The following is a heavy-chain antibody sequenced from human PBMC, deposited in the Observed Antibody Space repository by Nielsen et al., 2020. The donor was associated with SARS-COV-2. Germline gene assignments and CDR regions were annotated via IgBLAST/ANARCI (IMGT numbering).Heavy chain of an antibody. CDR1: GFTFSSYS. CDR2: ISSSSSTI. D-gene: IGHD3-3*01. CDR3: ARVLYYDFWSGYYGWFDP. Sequence: GGSLRLSCAASGFTFSSYSMNWVRQAPGKGLEWVSYISSSSSTIYYADSVKGRFTISRDNAKNSLYLQMNSLRAEDTAVYYCARVLYYDFWSGYYGWFDPWGQGTLVTVSS. J-gene: IGHJ5*02. V-gene: IGHV3-48*04.